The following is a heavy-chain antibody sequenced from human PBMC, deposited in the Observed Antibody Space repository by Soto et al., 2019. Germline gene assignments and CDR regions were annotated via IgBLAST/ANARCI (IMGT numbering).Heavy chain of an antibody. J-gene: IGHJ4*02. Sequence: QVQLVESGGGVVQPGRSLRLSCAASGFTFSNYGMHWVRQAPGKGLEWVAVISYDGINENYADSVKGRFTISRDNSKNTLYLQMNSLRAEDTAVYYCAKGRSHPGYFAWLLLDYWGQGTQVTVSS. CDR2: ISYDGINE. V-gene: IGHV3-30*18. CDR3: AKGRSHPGYFAWLLLDY. D-gene: IGHD3-9*01. CDR1: GFTFSNYG.